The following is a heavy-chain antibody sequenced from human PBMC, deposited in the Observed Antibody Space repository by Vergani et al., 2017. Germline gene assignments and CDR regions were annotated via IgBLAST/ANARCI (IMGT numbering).Heavy chain of an antibody. CDR3: SKGRGSGWYGVDY. D-gene: IGHD6-19*01. V-gene: IGHV3-9*01. J-gene: IGHJ4*02. CDR2: ISWNSGSI. CDR1: GFTFSSYW. Sequence: EVQLVESGGGLVQPGGSLRLSCAASGFTFSSYWMSWVRQAPGKGLEWVSGISWNSGSIGYADSVKSRFTISRDNAKNSLYLQMNSLRAEDTALYYCSKGRGSGWYGVDYWGQGTLVTVSS.